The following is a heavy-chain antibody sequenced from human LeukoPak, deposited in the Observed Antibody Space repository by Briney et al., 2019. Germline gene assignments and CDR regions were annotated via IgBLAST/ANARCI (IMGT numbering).Heavy chain of an antibody. V-gene: IGHV4-39*01. CDR2: IYYSGST. D-gene: IGHD3-16*01. CDR3: ARQSGGLLPRVVFDY. CDR1: GGSISSSSYY. Sequence: PSETLSLTCTVSGGSISSSSYYWGWIRQPPGKGREWIGSIYYSGSTYYNPPLKSRVTISVDTSKNQFSLKLSSVTAADTAVYYCARQSGGLLPRVVFDYWGQGTLVTVSS. J-gene: IGHJ4*02.